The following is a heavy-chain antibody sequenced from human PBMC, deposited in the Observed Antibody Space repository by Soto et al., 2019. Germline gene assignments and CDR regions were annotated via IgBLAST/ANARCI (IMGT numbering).Heavy chain of an antibody. CDR3: ARFCSSIAAAGTCLYYYYMDV. J-gene: IGHJ6*03. CDR2: TYYRSKWYN. V-gene: IGHV6-1*01. Sequence: SQTLSLTFAISGDSVSSNRAAWNWIRQSPSRGLEWLGRTYYRSKWYNDYAVSVKSRITINPDTSKNQFSLQLNSVTPEDTAVYYCARFCSSIAAAGTCLYYYYMDVWGKGTTVTVSS. D-gene: IGHD6-13*01. CDR1: GDSVSSNRAA.